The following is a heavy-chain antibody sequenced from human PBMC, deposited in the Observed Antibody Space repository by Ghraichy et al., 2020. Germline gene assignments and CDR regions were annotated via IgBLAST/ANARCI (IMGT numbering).Heavy chain of an antibody. D-gene: IGHD2/OR15-2a*01. CDR2: IYYSGST. CDR1: GGSISSYY. V-gene: IGHV4-59*01. J-gene: IGHJ3*02. Sequence: SETLSLTCTVSGGSISSYYWSWIRQPPGKGLEWIGYIYYSGSTNYNPSLKSRVTISVDTSKNQFSLKLSSVTAADTAVYYCASMENPGVSDAFDIWGQGTMVTVSS. CDR3: ASMENPGVSDAFDI.